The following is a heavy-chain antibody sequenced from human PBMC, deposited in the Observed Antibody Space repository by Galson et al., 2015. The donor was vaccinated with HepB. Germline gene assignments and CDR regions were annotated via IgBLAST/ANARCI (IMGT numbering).Heavy chain of an antibody. Sequence: SLRLSCAASGFTFSSYGMHWVRQAPGKGLEWVAVISYDGSNKYYADSVKGRFTISRDNSKNTLYLQMNSLRAEDTAVYYCATTPDAFDIWGQGTMVTVSS. V-gene: IGHV3-30*03. CDR1: GFTFSSYG. CDR2: ISYDGSNK. J-gene: IGHJ3*02. CDR3: ATTPDAFDI.